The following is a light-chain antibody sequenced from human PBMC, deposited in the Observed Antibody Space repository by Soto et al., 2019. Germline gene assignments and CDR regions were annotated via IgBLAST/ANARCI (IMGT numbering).Light chain of an antibody. V-gene: IGKV3-15*01. Sequence: EIVMTQSPATLSVSPGERATLSCRASQSISSELAWYQQKPGQPPRLLIYGASTRATGVPARLTGSGSCSDFTLTISGLQSEDFAVYYCQQGHNWPLTFGQGTRLEI. J-gene: IGKJ2*01. CDR3: QQGHNWPLT. CDR2: GAS. CDR1: QSISSE.